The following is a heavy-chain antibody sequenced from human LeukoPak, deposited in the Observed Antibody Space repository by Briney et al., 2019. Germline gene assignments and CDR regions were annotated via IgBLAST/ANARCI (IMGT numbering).Heavy chain of an antibody. Sequence: ASVKVSCKASGYTFTSYGISWVRQASGQGLEWMGWISAYNGNTNYAQKLQGRVTMTTDTSTSTAYMELRSLRSDDTAVYYCAREYYYDSSGPNWFDPWGQGTLVTVSS. V-gene: IGHV1-18*01. D-gene: IGHD3-22*01. J-gene: IGHJ5*02. CDR2: ISAYNGNT. CDR3: AREYYYDSSGPNWFDP. CDR1: GYTFTSYG.